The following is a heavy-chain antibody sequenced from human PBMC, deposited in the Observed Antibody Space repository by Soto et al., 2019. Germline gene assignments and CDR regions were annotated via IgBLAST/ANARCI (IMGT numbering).Heavy chain of an antibody. CDR3: ARGPSCGCFDF. D-gene: IGHD5-12*01. CDR1: GYTFTTIF. CDR2: INPANGVT. V-gene: IGHV1-3*01. J-gene: IGHJ4*02. Sequence: QVQLVQSGAEVKKPGASVKLSCKTSGYTFTTIFLHWLRQAPGQRLEWMGWINPANGVTMYSQKFLGRVSNPRDTSATTAYMKLTSLTSDDTAVYYWARGPSCGCFDFWGQGTLVTVSS.